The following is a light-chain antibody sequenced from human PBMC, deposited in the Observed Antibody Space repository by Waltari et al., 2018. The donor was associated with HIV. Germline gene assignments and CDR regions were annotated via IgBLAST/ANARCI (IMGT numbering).Light chain of an antibody. CDR1: QNIDTW. Sequence: DIQMTQSPSTLSASVGDRVNITCRASQNIDTWLAWYQQKSGTAPKLLLYKASSLESGVPSRFSGSGSGTEFTLTISSLQPDDFATYYCQQYKISSPWTFGQGTKVDI. J-gene: IGKJ1*01. CDR2: KAS. CDR3: QQYKISSPWT. V-gene: IGKV1-5*03.